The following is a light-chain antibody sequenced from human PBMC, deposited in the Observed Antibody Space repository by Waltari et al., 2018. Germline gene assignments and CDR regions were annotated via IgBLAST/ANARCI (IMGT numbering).Light chain of an antibody. CDR2: GNH. CDR3: AVWDDSLSAVV. J-gene: IGLJ2*01. V-gene: IGLV1-47*01. CDR1: NSNIGNNH. Sequence: QSVLTQPPSASETPGQRITISCSGINSNIGNNHLSSYQQLPGTTPKLLIYGNHQRPSGVPDRFSGSKSGASASLAISGLRSEDEADYYCAVWDDSLSAVVFGGGTKLTV.